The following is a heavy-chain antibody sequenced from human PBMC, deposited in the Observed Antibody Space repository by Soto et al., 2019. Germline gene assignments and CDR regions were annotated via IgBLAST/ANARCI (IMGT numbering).Heavy chain of an antibody. J-gene: IGHJ5*02. V-gene: IGHV5-51*01. CDR3: ARMADILPAEFDP. CDR2: IYPGDSDT. CDR1: PYRFTSYW. D-gene: IGHD3-9*01. Sequence: KISGKGSPYRFTSYWNGWVGQMPGKGLEWMGIIYPGDSDTRYSPSFQGQVTISADKSISTAYLQWSSLKASDTTMHYCARMADILPAEFDPYGQGTLVIFSA.